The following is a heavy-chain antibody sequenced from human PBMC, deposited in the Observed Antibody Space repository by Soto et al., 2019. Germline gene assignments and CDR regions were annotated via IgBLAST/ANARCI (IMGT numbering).Heavy chain of an antibody. J-gene: IGHJ6*02. D-gene: IGHD2-2*01. CDR3: ARSQGSSTSLEIYYYYYYGMDV. CDR2: IIPISETT. CDR1: GGTFSSYA. Sequence: QVQLVQSGAEVKKPGSSVKVSCKASGGTFSSYAISWVRQAPGQGLEWMGGIIPISETTNYAQKLQDRVTITADEFKSTAYMELSSLRSEDTAVYYCARSQGSSTSLEIYYYYYYGMDVWGQGTTVTVSS. V-gene: IGHV1-69*01.